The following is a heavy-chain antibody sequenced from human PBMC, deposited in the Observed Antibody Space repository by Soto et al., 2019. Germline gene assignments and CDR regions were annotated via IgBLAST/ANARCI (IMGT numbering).Heavy chain of an antibody. CDR2: IYYSGST. CDR1: GGSISSGGYY. Sequence: QVQLQESGPGLVKPSQTLSLTCTVSGGSISSGGYYWSWIRQHPGKGLEWIGYIYYSGSTYYNPSLKSRVTITVDTSKNQCSRKLSSVTAADTAVYYCARDWRDDYGGTLPDRWGQGTLVTVSS. CDR3: ARDWRDDYGGTLPDR. D-gene: IGHD4-17*01. J-gene: IGHJ5*02. V-gene: IGHV4-31*03.